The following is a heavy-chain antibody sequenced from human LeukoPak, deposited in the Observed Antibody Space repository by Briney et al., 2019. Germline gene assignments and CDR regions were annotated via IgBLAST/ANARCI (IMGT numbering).Heavy chain of an antibody. J-gene: IGHJ3*02. Sequence: PSETLSLTCAVYGGSFSAYYWTWIRQSPGKGLEWIGEINHSGSTNSNPSLKSRVTISVDPSKNQFSLNLTSVTAADTAVYFCAGTPNYYDSSGRKFAYDIWGQGTKVIVSS. CDR1: GGSFSAYY. D-gene: IGHD3-22*01. V-gene: IGHV4-34*01. CDR2: INHSGST. CDR3: AGTPNYYDSSGRKFAYDI.